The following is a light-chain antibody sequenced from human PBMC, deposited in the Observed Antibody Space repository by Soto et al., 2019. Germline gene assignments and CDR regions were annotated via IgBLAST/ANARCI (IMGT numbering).Light chain of an antibody. J-gene: IGLJ2*01. V-gene: IGLV1-44*01. CDR3: SAWDDRLNGPV. Sequence: QSVLTQPPSISGTPGQGVVISCSGGSSNIGSTSVNWYQQLPGTAPRLLIYFNDKRPSGVPDRFAGPKSGTSASLVISGLQSEDGADYYCSAWDDRLNGPVLGGGTKLTVL. CDR2: FND. CDR1: SSNIGSTS.